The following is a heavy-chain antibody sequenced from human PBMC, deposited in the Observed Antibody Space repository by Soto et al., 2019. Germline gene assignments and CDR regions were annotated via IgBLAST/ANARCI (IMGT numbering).Heavy chain of an antibody. CDR3: ARDHYDFWSGSYYYYMDV. V-gene: IGHV1-18*04. D-gene: IGHD3-3*01. CDR2: ISAYNGNT. Sequence: ASVKVSCKASGYTFTGYYMHWVRQAPGQGLEWMGWISAYNGNTNYAQKLQGRVTMTTDTSTSTAYMELRSLRSDDTAVYYCARDHYDFWSGSYYYYMDVWGKGTTVTVSS. CDR1: GYTFTGYY. J-gene: IGHJ6*03.